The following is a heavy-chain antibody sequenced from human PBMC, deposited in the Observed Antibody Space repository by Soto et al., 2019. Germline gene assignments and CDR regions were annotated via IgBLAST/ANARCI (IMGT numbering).Heavy chain of an antibody. CDR3: ARAQPFEFHNWFDP. D-gene: IGHD3-10*01. V-gene: IGHV4-59*13. Sequence: QVQLQESGPGLVKSSETLSLTCTVTGGSISSYYWGWIRRPPGKGLEWIGHIYDSGSTNYNPSLESRVTISLDTSTNQFSLKFSSVTAADTAVYYCARAQPFEFHNWFDPWGQGTLVSVSA. CDR1: GGSISSYY. CDR2: IYDSGST. J-gene: IGHJ5*02.